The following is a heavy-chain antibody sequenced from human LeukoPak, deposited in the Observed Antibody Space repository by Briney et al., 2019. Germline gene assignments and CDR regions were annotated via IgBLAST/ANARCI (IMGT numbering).Heavy chain of an antibody. Sequence: GGSPRLSCAASGSTFSSYEMNWVRQAPGKGLEWVSYISSSGSTIYYADSVKGRFTISRDNAKNSLYLQMNSLRAEDTAVYYCARGRGDDDNFLGHGAYFDYWGQGTLVTVSS. CDR3: ARGRGDDDNFLGHGAYFDY. V-gene: IGHV3-48*03. CDR2: ISSSGSTI. J-gene: IGHJ4*02. CDR1: GSTFSSYE. D-gene: IGHD5-24*01.